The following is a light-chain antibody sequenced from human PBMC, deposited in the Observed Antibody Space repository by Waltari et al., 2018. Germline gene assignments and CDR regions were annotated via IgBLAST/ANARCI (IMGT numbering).Light chain of an antibody. CDR3: AAWDDSLSGYV. Sequence: QSVLTQPPSASGTPGQRVTISCSGGSSNIGNNYVYWYQHLPGTAPKLLMYTNNQRPSGFPDRFSGSKSVTSASLAISGLRSEDEADYYCAAWDDSLSGYVFGTGTKVTIL. J-gene: IGLJ1*01. CDR1: SSNIGNNY. CDR2: TNN. V-gene: IGLV1-47*01.